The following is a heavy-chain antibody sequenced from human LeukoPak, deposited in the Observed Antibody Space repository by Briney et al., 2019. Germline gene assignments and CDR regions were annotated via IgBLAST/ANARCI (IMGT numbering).Heavy chain of an antibody. CDR1: GFTFSDYY. CDR3: AREYYDILTGYSNAFDI. J-gene: IGHJ3*02. CDR2: ISSSGSTI. Sequence: PGGSLRLSCAASGFTFSDYYMSWVRQAPGKGLEWVSYISSSGSTIYYADSVKGRFTISRDNAKNSLYLQMNGLRAEDTAVYYCAREYYDILTGYSNAFDIWGQGTMVTVSS. V-gene: IGHV3-11*01. D-gene: IGHD3-9*01.